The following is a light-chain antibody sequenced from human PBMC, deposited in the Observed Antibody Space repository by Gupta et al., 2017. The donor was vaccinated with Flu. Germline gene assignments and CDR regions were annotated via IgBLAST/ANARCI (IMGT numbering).Light chain of an antibody. V-gene: IGKV3-15*01. CDR1: QSLNNN. J-gene: IGKJ4*01. CDR3: QQYTNWPLT. Sequence: IVMTQFPANLSLSSGERATISCRYSQSLNNNFLAWYQQKPGQAPRLLISEASTRATGIPARFSGSGSGTDFTLTISSLQSEDFAVYYCQQYTNWPLTFGGGTKVEIK. CDR2: EAS.